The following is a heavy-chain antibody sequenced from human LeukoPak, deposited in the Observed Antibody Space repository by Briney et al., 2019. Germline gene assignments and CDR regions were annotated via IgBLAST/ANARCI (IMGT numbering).Heavy chain of an antibody. V-gene: IGHV3-11*01. Sequence: GGSLRLSCAASGFTFSDYYMSWIRQAPGKGLEWVSYISSSGSTIYYADSVKGRFTISRDNAKNSLYLQMNSLRAEDTAVYYCAGGAGQHYYYYYGMDVWGQGTTVTVSS. J-gene: IGHJ6*02. D-gene: IGHD6-13*01. CDR2: ISSSGSTI. CDR1: GFTFSDYY. CDR3: AGGAGQHYYYYYGMDV.